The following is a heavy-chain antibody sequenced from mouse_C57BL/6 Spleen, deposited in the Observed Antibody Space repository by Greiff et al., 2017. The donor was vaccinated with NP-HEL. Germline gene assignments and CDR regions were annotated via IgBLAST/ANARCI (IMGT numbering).Heavy chain of an antibody. CDR3: AIRHYYGSSYWYFDV. V-gene: IGHV1-74*01. D-gene: IGHD1-1*01. CDR2: IHPSDSDT. CDR1: GYTFTSYW. J-gene: IGHJ1*03. Sequence: QVQLQQPGAELVKPGASVKVSCKASGYTFTSYWMHWVKQRPGQGLEWIGRIHPSDSDTNYNQKFKGKATLTVDKSSSTAYMQLISLTSEDSAVYYCAIRHYYGSSYWYFDVWGTGTTVTVSS.